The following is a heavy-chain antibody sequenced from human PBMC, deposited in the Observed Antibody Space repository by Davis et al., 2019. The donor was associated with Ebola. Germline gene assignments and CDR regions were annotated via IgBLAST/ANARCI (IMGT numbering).Heavy chain of an antibody. Sequence: GGSLRLSCVASGFTFDKYEMSWVRQAPGKGLEWVSSISSSSSYIYYADSVKGRFTISRDNAKNSLYLQMNSLRAEDTAVYYCASGGYCSSTSCYTGSAKLPPGYWGQGTLVTVSS. D-gene: IGHD2-2*02. CDR1: GFTFDKYE. J-gene: IGHJ4*02. V-gene: IGHV3-21*01. CDR3: ASGGYCSSTSCYTGSAKLPPGY. CDR2: ISSSSSYI.